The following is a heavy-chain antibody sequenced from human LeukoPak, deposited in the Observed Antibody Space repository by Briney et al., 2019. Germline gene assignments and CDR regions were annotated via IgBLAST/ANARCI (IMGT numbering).Heavy chain of an antibody. CDR1: GGSISSGSYY. Sequence: PSETLSLTCTVSGGSISSGSYYWSWIRQPAGKGLEWIGRIYTIGSTNYNPSLKSRVTISVDTSKNQFSLKLSSVTAADTAVYHCARDITDFWSGYYKIGSNSWFDPWGQGTLVTVSS. CDR3: ARDITDFWSGYYKIGSNSWFDP. D-gene: IGHD3-3*01. J-gene: IGHJ5*02. V-gene: IGHV4-61*02. CDR2: IYTIGST.